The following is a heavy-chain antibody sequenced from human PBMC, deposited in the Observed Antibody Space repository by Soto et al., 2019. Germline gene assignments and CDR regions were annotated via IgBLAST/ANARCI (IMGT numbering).Heavy chain of an antibody. CDR2: IYPGDSDT. Sequence: GESLKISCKGSGYSFTSYWIGWVRQMPGKGLEWMGIIYPGDSDTRYSPSFQGQVTISADKSISTAYLQWSSLKASDTAMYYCARRCRLTGYQEACDAFDIWGQGTMVTVSS. V-gene: IGHV5-51*01. CDR1: GYSFTSYW. CDR3: ARRCRLTGYQEACDAFDI. D-gene: IGHD3-9*01. J-gene: IGHJ3*02.